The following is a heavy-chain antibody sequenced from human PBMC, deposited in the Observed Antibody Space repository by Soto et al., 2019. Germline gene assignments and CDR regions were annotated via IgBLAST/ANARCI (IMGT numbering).Heavy chain of an antibody. CDR3: AAEELRGYYYDMAV. D-gene: IGHD3-10*01. Sequence: ASVKVSCKASGFTFTSSAMQWVRQARGQRLEWIGWIVVGSGNTNYAQKFQERVTITRDMSTSTAYMELSSLRSEDTAVYYCAAEELRGYYYDMAVWGKGTTVTVSS. V-gene: IGHV1-58*02. CDR2: IVVGSGNT. CDR1: GFTFTSSA. J-gene: IGHJ6*03.